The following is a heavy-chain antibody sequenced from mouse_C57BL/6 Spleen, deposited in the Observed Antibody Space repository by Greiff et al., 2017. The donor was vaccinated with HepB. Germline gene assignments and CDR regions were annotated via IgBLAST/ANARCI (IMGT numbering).Heavy chain of an antibody. CDR1: GYSITSGYY. CDR3: ARGWDGGYFDV. CDR2: ISYDGSN. D-gene: IGHD4-1*01. Sequence: EVKLVESGPGLVKPSQSLSLTCSVTGYSITSGYYWNWIRQFPGNKLEWMGYISYDGSNNYNPSLKNRISITRDTSKNQFFLKLNSVTTEDTATYYCARGWDGGYFDVWGTGTTVTVSS. J-gene: IGHJ1*03. V-gene: IGHV3-6*01.